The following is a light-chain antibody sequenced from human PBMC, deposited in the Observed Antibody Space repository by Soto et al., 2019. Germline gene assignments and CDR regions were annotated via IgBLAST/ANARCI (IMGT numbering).Light chain of an antibody. Sequence: EIVLTQSPGTLSLSPGERATLSCRASQSFSSSYLAWYQQKPGQAPRLLIYGASSRATGIPDRFSGSGSGTDFTLTISRLEPEDCAVYYCHQYDSSPVTFAHGTKVEI. CDR3: HQYDSSPVT. CDR2: GAS. CDR1: QSFSSSY. V-gene: IGKV3-20*01. J-gene: IGKJ1*01.